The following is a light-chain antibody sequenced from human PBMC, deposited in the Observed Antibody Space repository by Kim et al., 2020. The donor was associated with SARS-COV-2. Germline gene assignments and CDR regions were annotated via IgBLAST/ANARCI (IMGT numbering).Light chain of an antibody. J-gene: IGLJ3*02. Sequence: QPVLTQLPSASASLGASVKLTCTLSSGHSNYAIAWHQQQPEKGPRYLMKVNSDGSHSKGDGIPDRFSGSSSGAERYLTISSLKSEDEADYYCQTWGTGIRVFGGGTQLTVL. CDR1: SGHSNYA. V-gene: IGLV4-69*02. CDR3: QTWGTGIRV. CDR2: VNSDGSH.